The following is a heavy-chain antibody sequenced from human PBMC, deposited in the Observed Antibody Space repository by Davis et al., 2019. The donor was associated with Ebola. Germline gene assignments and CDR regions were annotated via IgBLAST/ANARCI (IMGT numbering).Heavy chain of an antibody. V-gene: IGHV1-3*01. CDR2: INAGNGNT. CDR1: GFTFSSYA. J-gene: IGHJ4*02. Sequence: GESLKISCAASGFTFSSYAMHWVRQAPGQRLEWMGWINAGNGNTKYSQKFQGRVTITRDTSASTAYMELSSLRSEDTAVYYCARDRTYYYGSGSYYTLGYWGQGTLVTVSS. CDR3: ARDRTYYYGSGSYYTLGY. D-gene: IGHD3-10*01.